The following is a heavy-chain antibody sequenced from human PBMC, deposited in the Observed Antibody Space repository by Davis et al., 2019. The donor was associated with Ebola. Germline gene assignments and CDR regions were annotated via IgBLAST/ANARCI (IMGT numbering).Heavy chain of an antibody. CDR2: ISSSGSTI. V-gene: IGHV3-11*01. CDR3: ARDPYGDYSYYYYYGMDV. J-gene: IGHJ6*02. Sequence: GESLKISCAASGFTFSDYYMSWIRQAPGKGLEWVSYISSSGSTIYYADSVKGRFTISRDNAKNSLYLQMNSLRAEDTAVYYCARDPYGDYSYYYYYGMDVWGQGTTVTVSS. D-gene: IGHD4-17*01. CDR1: GFTFSDYY.